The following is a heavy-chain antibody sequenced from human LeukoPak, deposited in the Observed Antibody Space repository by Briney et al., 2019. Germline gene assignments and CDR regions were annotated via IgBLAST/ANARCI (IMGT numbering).Heavy chain of an antibody. Sequence: ASVKVSCKASGYTFTSYDINWVRQATGQGLEWMGWMNPNIGNTGYAQKFQGRVTMTRNTSISTAYMELSSLRSEDTAVYYCARDQDIVVVVAALRQREMGGFDPWGQGTLVTVSS. CDR3: ARDQDIVVVVAALRQREMGGFDP. CDR1: GYTFTSYD. V-gene: IGHV1-8*01. J-gene: IGHJ5*02. D-gene: IGHD2-15*01. CDR2: MNPNIGNT.